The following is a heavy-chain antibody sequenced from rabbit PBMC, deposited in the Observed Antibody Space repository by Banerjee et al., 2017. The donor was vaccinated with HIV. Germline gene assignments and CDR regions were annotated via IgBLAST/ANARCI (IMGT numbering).Heavy chain of an antibody. D-gene: IGHD4-2*01. CDR2: IDAGSSGYT. Sequence: QSLEESGGDLVKPGASLTLTCTASRFTLSSYWMCWVRQAPGKGLEWIACIDAGSSGYTWYANWAKGRFTISKTSSTTVTLQMTSLTAADTATYFCARAIGAGYAGGGGLRLWGPGTLVTVS. J-gene: IGHJ6*01. V-gene: IGHV1S40*01. CDR3: ARAIGAGYAGGGGLRL. CDR1: RFTLSSYW.